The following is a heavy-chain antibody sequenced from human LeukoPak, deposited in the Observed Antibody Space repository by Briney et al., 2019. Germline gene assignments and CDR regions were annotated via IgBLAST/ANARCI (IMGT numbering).Heavy chain of an antibody. Sequence: PGGSLRLSCAASGFSFSSYGMHWVRQAPGKGLEWMAFIRYDGTNKYYAESVKGRFTISGDYSKNTLYLQMNSLRAEDTAVYYCARVGPYCSGGSCYRLDYWGQGTLVTVSS. D-gene: IGHD2-15*01. CDR1: GFSFSSYG. V-gene: IGHV3-30*02. CDR2: IRYDGTNK. CDR3: ARVGPYCSGGSCYRLDY. J-gene: IGHJ4*02.